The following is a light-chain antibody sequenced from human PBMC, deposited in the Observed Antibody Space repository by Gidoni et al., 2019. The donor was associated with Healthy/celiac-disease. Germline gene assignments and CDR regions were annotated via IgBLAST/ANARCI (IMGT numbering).Light chain of an antibody. Sequence: QSVLTQPPSVSGAQGQRVTISCTGSSSNIGTGYDVHCYQHLPVTAPKLLIYGNSNRPSGVPDRFSGSKSGTSASLAITGLQAEDEADYYCQSYDSSLSDWVFGGGTKLTVL. CDR2: GNS. CDR1: SSNIGTGYD. J-gene: IGLJ3*02. V-gene: IGLV1-40*01. CDR3: QSYDSSLSDWV.